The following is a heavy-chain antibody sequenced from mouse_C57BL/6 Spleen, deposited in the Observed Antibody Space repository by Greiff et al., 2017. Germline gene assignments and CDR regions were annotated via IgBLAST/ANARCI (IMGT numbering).Heavy chain of an antibody. D-gene: IGHD2-1*01. CDR2: IHPNSGST. CDR1: GYTFTSYW. V-gene: IGHV1-64*01. Sequence: QVQLQQPGAELVKPGASVKLSCKASGYTFTSYWMHWVKQRPGQGLEWIGMIHPNSGSTNYNEKFKSKATLTVDKSSSTAYMQLSSLTSEDSAVYCCARSLYYGSPLFADWGQGTLVTVSA. CDR3: ARSLYYGSPLFAD. J-gene: IGHJ3*01.